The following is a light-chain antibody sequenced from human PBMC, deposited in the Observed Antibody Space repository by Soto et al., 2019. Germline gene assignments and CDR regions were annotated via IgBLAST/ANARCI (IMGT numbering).Light chain of an antibody. CDR1: QSVSSSY. CDR2: DAS. V-gene: IGKV3D-20*01. CDR3: QQYGSSPPT. Sequence: PGERATLSCGASQSVSSSYLAWYQQKPGLAPRLLNYDASSRATGIPDRFSGSGSGTDFTLTISRLEPEDFAVYYCQQYGSSPPTFGQGTKVEIK. J-gene: IGKJ1*01.